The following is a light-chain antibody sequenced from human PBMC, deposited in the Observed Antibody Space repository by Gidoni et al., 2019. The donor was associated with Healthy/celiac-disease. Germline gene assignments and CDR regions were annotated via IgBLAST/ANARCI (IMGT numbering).Light chain of an antibody. CDR2: DAS. CDR1: QDISNN. V-gene: IGKV1-33*01. J-gene: IGKJ2*01. CDR3: QQYDNLPT. Sequence: DIQMTQSPSSLSASVGDRVTITCQASQDISNNLNWYQQKPGKAPKLLIYDASNMETGVPSRFSGSGSGTDFTLTISSLQPEDIATYYCQQYDNLPTFGQGTKLEIK.